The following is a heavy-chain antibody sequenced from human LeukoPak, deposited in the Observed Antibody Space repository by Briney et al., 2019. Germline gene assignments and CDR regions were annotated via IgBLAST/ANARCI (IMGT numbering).Heavy chain of an antibody. J-gene: IGHJ4*02. CDR1: GFTFSDYY. CDR3: ARDSTWYPIDY. Sequence: GGSLRLSCAASGFTFSDYYMTWVRQAPGKGLEWVANIKHDGSEKNYVESLEGRFTISRDNAKKSLYLQMNSLRAEDTAVYYCARDSTWYPIDYWGPGTLVTVSS. V-gene: IGHV3-7*01. CDR2: IKHDGSEK. D-gene: IGHD6-13*01.